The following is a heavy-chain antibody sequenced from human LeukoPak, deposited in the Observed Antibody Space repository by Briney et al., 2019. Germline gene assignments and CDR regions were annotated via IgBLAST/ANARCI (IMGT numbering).Heavy chain of an antibody. CDR3: ARGYYYMDV. Sequence: SETLSLTCAVQGYSFINYFWTWIRQPPGKGLEWVGHINHRGSTNFNPSLKNRVTLSVDTSKHQFSLKLKSVTAADTAMYYCARGYYYMDVWDKGATVTVSS. J-gene: IGHJ6*03. CDR1: GYSFINYF. CDR2: INHRGST. V-gene: IGHV4-34*01.